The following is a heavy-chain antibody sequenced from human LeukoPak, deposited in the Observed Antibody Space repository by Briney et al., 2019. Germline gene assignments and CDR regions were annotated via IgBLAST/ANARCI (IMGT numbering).Heavy chain of an antibody. CDR1: GGSISSSSYF. J-gene: IGHJ5*02. CDR3: GRHYGP. Sequence: SETLSLTCTVSGGSISSSSYFWGWIRQPPGKGLEWIVSIYYSGSTYYNPSLRSRVTISVDTSKNQFSLKLSSVTAADTAVFYCGRHYGPGGQGTLVTVSS. D-gene: IGHD3-10*01. CDR2: IYYSGST. V-gene: IGHV4-39*01.